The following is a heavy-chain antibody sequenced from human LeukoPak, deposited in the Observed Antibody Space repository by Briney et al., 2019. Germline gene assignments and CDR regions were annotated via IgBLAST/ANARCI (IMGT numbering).Heavy chain of an antibody. J-gene: IGHJ4*02. CDR2: ISSSGSTI. CDR1: GFTFSSYE. D-gene: IGHD5-12*01. Sequence: GGSLRLSCAASGFTFSSYEMNWVRQAPGKGLEWVSYISSSGSTIYYADSVKGRFTISRDHGKNSLDLQMNSLRAEDTAVYYCAREGGYSGYDSGYYFDYCGQGTLVTVSS. CDR3: AREGGYSGYDSGYYFDY. V-gene: IGHV3-48*03.